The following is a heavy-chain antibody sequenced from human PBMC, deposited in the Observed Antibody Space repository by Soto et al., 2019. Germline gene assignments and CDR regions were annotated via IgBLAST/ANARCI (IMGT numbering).Heavy chain of an antibody. V-gene: IGHV3-72*01. D-gene: IGHD1-20*01. CDR2: TRNKASSYST. Sequence: PGGSLRLSCAASGFTFSDYYMDWVRQAPGKGLEWVGRTRNKASSYSTEYAASVKGRFTISRDDSKNSLYLQMNSLKTEDTAVYYCSRYTMHSTSRYIDYWGQGTPVTVSS. J-gene: IGHJ4*02. CDR1: GFTFSDYY. CDR3: SRYTMHSTSRYIDY.